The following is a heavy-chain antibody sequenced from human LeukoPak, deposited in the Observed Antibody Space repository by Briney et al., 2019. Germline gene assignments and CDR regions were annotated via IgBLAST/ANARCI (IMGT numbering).Heavy chain of an antibody. CDR1: GFTVSSNY. J-gene: IGHJ4*02. Sequence: GGSLRLSCAASGFTVSSNYMSWVRQAPGKGLEWVSAISGSGGSTYYADSVKGRFTISRDNSKNTLYLQMNSLRAEDTAVYYCAKDDSLLDYWGQGTLVTVSS. CDR2: ISGSGGST. CDR3: AKDDSLLDY. D-gene: IGHD2-21*02. V-gene: IGHV3-23*01.